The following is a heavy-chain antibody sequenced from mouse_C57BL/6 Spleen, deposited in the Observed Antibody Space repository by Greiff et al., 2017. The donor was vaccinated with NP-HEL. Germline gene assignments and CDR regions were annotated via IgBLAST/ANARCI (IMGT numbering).Heavy chain of an antibody. Sequence: EVMLVESGGGLVQPGGSLSLSCAASGFTFTDYYMSWVRQPPGKALEWLGFIRNKANGYTTEYSASVKGRFTISRDNSQSILYLQMNALRAEDSATYYCARYRQLRLWYFDVWGTGTTVTVSS. CDR1: GFTFTDYY. CDR3: ARYRQLRLWYFDV. V-gene: IGHV7-3*01. CDR2: IRNKANGYTT. D-gene: IGHD3-2*02. J-gene: IGHJ1*03.